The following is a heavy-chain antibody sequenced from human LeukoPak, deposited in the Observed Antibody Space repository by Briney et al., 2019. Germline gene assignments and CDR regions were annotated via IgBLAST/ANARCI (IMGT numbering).Heavy chain of an antibody. CDR2: IYNSGST. CDR3: ARHGITMVPTRWFDP. V-gene: IGHV4-59*08. CDR1: GGSISSYY. J-gene: IGHJ5*02. Sequence: SETLSLTYTVSGGSISSYYWSWIRQPPGKRLEWIGYIYNSGSTNYNPSLKSRVTISIDTSKNQFSLKLSSVTAADTAVYYCARHGITMVPTRWFDPWGQGTLVTVSS. D-gene: IGHD3-10*01.